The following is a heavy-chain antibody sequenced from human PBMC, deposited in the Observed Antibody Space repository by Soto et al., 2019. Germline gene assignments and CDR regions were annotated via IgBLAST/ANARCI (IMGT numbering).Heavy chain of an antibody. CDR1: GFTFSSYW. J-gene: IGHJ6*02. V-gene: IGHV3-7*01. CDR3: ARDTAIGSGGSCYGCYYYYGMDV. D-gene: IGHD2-15*01. Sequence: VQLVESGGGVVQPGRSLRLSCAASGFTFSSYWMSWVRQAPGKGLEWVANIKQDGSEKYYVDSVKGRFTISRDNAKNSLYLQMNSLRAEDTAVYYCARDTAIGSGGSCYGCYYYYGMDVWGQGTTVTVSS. CDR2: IKQDGSEK.